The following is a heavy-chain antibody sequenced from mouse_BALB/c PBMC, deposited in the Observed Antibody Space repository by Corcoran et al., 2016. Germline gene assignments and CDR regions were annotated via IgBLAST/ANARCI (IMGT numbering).Heavy chain of an antibody. J-gene: IGHJ2*01. D-gene: IGHD2-2*01. CDR2: IYWDDDK. CDR1: GFSLSTSGMG. V-gene: IGHV8-12*01. CDR3: ARRERLRLIDY. Sequence: QVTLKESGPGILQPSQTLRLTCSFSGFSLSTSGMGVSWSRQPSGKGLEWLAHIYWDDDKRYNPSLKSRLTISKDTSRNQVFLKITSVDTADTATYYCARRERLRLIDYWGQGTTLTVSS.